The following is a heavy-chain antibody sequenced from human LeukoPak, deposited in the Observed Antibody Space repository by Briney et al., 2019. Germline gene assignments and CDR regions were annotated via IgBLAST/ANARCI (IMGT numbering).Heavy chain of an antibody. CDR3: ARKEWVPYYFDY. CDR1: GDSISNYF. Sequence: PSETLSLTCTVSGDSISNYFWSWIRQPPGKGPEWIGYVSYSGSTNYNPSLKSRVTISVDTSKNQFSLKLTSVTAAGTAVYYCARKEWVPYYFDYWGQGTLVTVSS. D-gene: IGHD3-3*01. J-gene: IGHJ4*02. V-gene: IGHV4-59*01. CDR2: VSYSGST.